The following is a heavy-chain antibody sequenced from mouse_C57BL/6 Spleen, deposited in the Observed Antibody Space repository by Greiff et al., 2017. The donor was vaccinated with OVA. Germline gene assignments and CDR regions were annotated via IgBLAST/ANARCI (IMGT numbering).Heavy chain of an antibody. CDR3: TGDYSNYGGFAY. CDR2: IRLKSDNYAT. Sequence: EVKVEESGGGLVQPGGSMKLSCVASGFTFSNYWMNWVRQSPEKGLEWVAQIRLKSDNYATHYAESVKGRFTISRDDSKSSVYLQMNNLRAEDTGIYYCTGDYSNYGGFAYWGQGTLVTVSA. J-gene: IGHJ3*01. CDR1: GFTFSNYW. V-gene: IGHV6-3*01. D-gene: IGHD2-5*01.